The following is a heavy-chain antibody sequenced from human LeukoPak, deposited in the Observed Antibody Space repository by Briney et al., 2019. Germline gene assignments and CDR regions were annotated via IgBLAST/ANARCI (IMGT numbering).Heavy chain of an antibody. D-gene: IGHD3-22*01. CDR3: ARDSSGYYYGYWYFDL. J-gene: IGHJ2*01. Sequence: NPSETLSLTCTVSGGSISSGYYWGWIRQPPGKGLEWIGSIYHSGSTYYNPSLKSRVTISVDTSKSQFSLKLSSVTAADTAVYYCARDSSGYYYGYWYFDLWGRGTLVTVSS. CDR2: IYHSGST. CDR1: GGSISSGYY. V-gene: IGHV4-38-2*02.